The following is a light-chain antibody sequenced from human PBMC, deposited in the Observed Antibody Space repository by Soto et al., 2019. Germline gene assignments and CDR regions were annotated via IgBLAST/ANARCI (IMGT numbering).Light chain of an antibody. CDR2: EVS. V-gene: IGLV2-14*01. J-gene: IGLJ3*02. Sequence: QSALTQPASVSGSPGQSITISCTGTSSDVSGYNYVSWYQQHPGKAPKLMIYEVSHRPSGVSNRFSGSKSGNTASLTISGLQAEDEADYYCSSYTTTSTWVFGGGTKLTVL. CDR1: SSDVSGYNY. CDR3: SSYTTTSTWV.